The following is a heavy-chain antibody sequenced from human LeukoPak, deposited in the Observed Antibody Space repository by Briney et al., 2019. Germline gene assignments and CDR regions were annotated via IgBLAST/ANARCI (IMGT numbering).Heavy chain of an antibody. V-gene: IGHV1-46*01. CDR3: ARDNSVGDYALWFEP. J-gene: IGHJ5*02. D-gene: IGHD1-26*01. CDR2: ITPSGGST. Sequence: AVTVSCMASLCTFRSYAISWLGQAPAHGREGLGLITPSGGSTWYAQKFHGTVTMTRDMSTSTDYMELSSLTSEDTAVYYCARDNSVGDYALWFEPWGQGTLVTVS. CDR1: LCTFRSYA.